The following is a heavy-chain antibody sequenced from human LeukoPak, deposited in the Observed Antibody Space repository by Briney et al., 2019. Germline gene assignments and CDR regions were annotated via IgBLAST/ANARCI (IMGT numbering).Heavy chain of an antibody. J-gene: IGHJ4*02. CDR2: ISAYDGNT. D-gene: IGHD3-3*01. CDR1: GYTFTSYG. V-gene: IGHV1-18*01. Sequence: ASVKVSCKASGYTFTSYGISWVRQAPGQGLEWMGWISAYDGNTNYAQKLQGRVTMTTDTSTSIAYMELRSLRSDDTAVYYCARLGTYYDFWSGYPHPPDYWGQGTLVTVSS. CDR3: ARLGTYYDFWSGYPHPPDY.